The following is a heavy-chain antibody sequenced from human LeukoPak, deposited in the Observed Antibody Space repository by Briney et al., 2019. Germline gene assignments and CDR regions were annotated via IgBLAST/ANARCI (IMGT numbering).Heavy chain of an antibody. CDR1: GFTLSSHW. Sequence: GGSLRLSCVASGFTLSSHWMSWVRQAPGKGLEWVANIKQDGSEQYYVDSVRGRFTISRDNPKNSVYLQMKSLTAEDTAIYYCARESAGGPDYWGQGTLVTVSS. V-gene: IGHV3-7*05. D-gene: IGHD6-19*01. J-gene: IGHJ4*02. CDR2: IKQDGSEQ. CDR3: ARESAGGPDY.